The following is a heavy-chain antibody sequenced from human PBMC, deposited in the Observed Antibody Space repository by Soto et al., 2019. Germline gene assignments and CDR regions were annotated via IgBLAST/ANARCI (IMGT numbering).Heavy chain of an antibody. CDR2: IYWDDDK. CDR1: GLSLSTSGVG. D-gene: IGHD2-21*02. J-gene: IGHJ6*02. CDR3: AHSRCGGDCLQSYSSHYYYGMDV. Sequence: QITLKESGPTLVRPTQTLTLTCTFSGLSLSTSGVGVGWIRQPPGKALEWLALIYWDDDKRYSQPLKSRLTITKDTSKNQVVLTMTNMDPVDTATYYCAHSRCGGDCLQSYSSHYYYGMDVWGQGTTVTVSS. V-gene: IGHV2-5*02.